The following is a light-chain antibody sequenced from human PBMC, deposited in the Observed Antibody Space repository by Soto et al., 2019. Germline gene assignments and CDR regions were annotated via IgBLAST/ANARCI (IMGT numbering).Light chain of an antibody. J-gene: IGLJ1*01. CDR2: EVS. Sequence: QSALTQPPSASGSPGKSVTISCTGTSSDVGGYNYVSWYQQHPGKAPKLMIYEVSKRPSGVPDRFSGSKSGNTASLTVSGLQAEDEAYYYRRSYAASPAVFATGIKVTVL. V-gene: IGLV2-8*01. CDR3: RSYAASPAV. CDR1: SSDVGGYNY.